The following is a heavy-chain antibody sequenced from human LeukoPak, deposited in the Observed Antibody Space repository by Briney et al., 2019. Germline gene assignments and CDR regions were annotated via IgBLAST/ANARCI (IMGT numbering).Heavy chain of an antibody. CDR3: ARGRPGDYFDY. CDR2: FNPNSGGT. J-gene: IGHJ4*02. V-gene: IGHV1-2*02. Sequence: ASVKVSCKASGYTFTSYFMHWVRQAPGQGLEWMGWFNPNSGGTSYLQNFQGRVTMTRDTSISTAYMDLSRLRSDDTAVYYCARGRPGDYFDYWGQGTLVTVSS. D-gene: IGHD6-25*01. CDR1: GYTFTSYF.